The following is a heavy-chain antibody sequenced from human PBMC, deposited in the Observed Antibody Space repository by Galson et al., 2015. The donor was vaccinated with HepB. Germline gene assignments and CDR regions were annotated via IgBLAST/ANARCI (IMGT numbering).Heavy chain of an antibody. V-gene: IGHV3-33*03. Sequence: SLRLSCAVSGFTFSDYGMHWVRQAPRKGLEWVAVIWYDGSKKYYVDSVEGRFTISRDNSKNTLYLQMNGLRPEDTGIYYCSKELHDFWSGHYTGETDSWGQGTLVTVSS. D-gene: IGHD3-3*01. CDR1: GFTFSDYG. CDR3: SKELHDFWSGHYTGETDS. J-gene: IGHJ4*02. CDR2: IWYDGSKK.